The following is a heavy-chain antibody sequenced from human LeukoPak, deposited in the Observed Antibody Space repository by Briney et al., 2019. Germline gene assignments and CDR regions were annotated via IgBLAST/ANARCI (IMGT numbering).Heavy chain of an antibody. CDR2: IFPILGIA. D-gene: IGHD5-12*01. V-gene: IGHV1-69*04. CDR3: ASRSWPSYYGMDV. Sequence: GASVKVSCKASGGTFSSYAISWVRQAPGQGLEWMGRIFPILGIANYAQKFQGRVTITADKSTSTAYMELSSLRSEDTAVYYCASRSWPSYYGMDVWGQGTTVTVSS. J-gene: IGHJ6*02. CDR1: GGTFSSYA.